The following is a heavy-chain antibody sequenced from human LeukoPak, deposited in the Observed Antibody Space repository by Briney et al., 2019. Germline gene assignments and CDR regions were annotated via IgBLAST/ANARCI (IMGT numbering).Heavy chain of an antibody. D-gene: IGHD5-12*01. V-gene: IGHV4-61*05. J-gene: IGHJ4*02. Sequence: SETLSLTCTVSGGSISSSSYYWSWIRQPPGKGLEWIGYIYYSGSTNYNPSLKSRVTISVDTSKNQFSLKLSSVTAADTAVYYCARSRDGYNFGYWGQGTLVTVSS. CDR3: ARSRDGYNFGY. CDR1: GGSISSSSYY. CDR2: IYYSGST.